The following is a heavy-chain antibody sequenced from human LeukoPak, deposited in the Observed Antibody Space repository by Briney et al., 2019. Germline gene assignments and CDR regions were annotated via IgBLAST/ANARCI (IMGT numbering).Heavy chain of an antibody. V-gene: IGHV1-8*01. CDR2: MNPNSGNT. CDR3: ARDSCSSTSCYYYYYYGMDV. J-gene: IGHJ6*02. Sequence: EASVKASCKASGYTFTSYDINWVRQATGQGLEWMGWMNPNSGNTGYAQKLQGRVTMTTDTSTSTAYMELRSLRSDDTAVYYCARDSCSSTSCYYYYYYGMDVWGQGTTVTVSS. D-gene: IGHD2-2*01. CDR1: GYTFTSYD.